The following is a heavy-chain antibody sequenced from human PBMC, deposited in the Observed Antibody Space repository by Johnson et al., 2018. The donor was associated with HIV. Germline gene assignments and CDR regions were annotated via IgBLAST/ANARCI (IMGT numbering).Heavy chain of an antibody. V-gene: IGHV3-48*04. CDR3: ARGGSHKMDAFDI. CDR1: GFTFSNYA. CDR2: ISSSGSTI. J-gene: IGHJ3*02. Sequence: VQLVESGGGVVQPGRSLRISCAASGFTFSNYAMHWVRQAPGKGLEWVSYISSSGSTIYYADSVKGRFTISRDNAKNSLYLQMNSLRAEDTAVYYCARGGSHKMDAFDIWGQGTMVTVSS. D-gene: IGHD1-26*01.